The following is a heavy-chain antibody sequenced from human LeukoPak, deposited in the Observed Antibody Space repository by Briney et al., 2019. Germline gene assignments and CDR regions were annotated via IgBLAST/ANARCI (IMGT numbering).Heavy chain of an antibody. J-gene: IGHJ3*02. V-gene: IGHV4-34*01. D-gene: IGHD3-10*01. CDR3: ARGLGVRGPPRTAFDI. Sequence: PSETLSLTCAVYGGSFSGYYWSWIRQPPGKGLEWIGEINHSGSTNYNPSLRSRVTISVDTSKNQFSLKLSSVTAADTAVCYCARGLGVRGPPRTAFDIWGQGTMVTVSS. CDR2: INHSGST. CDR1: GGSFSGYY.